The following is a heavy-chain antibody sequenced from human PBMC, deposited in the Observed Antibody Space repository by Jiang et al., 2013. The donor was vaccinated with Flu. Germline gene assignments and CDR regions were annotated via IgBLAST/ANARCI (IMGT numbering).Heavy chain of an antibody. J-gene: IGHJ5*02. CDR3: ARDRSMYYYDSGGTNYFDP. D-gene: IGHD3-22*01. CDR2: IYYSGNT. Sequence: SISSVVTYWNWIRQHPRKGLEWIGYIYYSGNTDYNPSLKSRVTITVDTSKNQFSLKLSSVTAADTAVYYCARDRSMYYYDSGGTNYFDPWGQGTLVTVSS. CDR1: SISSVVTY. V-gene: IGHV4-31*02.